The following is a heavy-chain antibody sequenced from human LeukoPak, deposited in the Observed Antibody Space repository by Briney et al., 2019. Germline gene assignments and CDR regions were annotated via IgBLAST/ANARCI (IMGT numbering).Heavy chain of an antibody. Sequence: SESLSLTCAVYGASFTGYYWTWIRQPPEKGLEWIGEINHSGTTKYNPSLKSRVTISVDTSKNQFSLKLSSVTAADTAVYYCARRVSFPGGVLSAFWNFWGQGTLVTVPT. D-gene: IGHD3-3*01. CDR3: ARRVSFPGGVLSAFWNF. J-gene: IGHJ4*02. CDR2: INHSGTT. CDR1: GASFTGYY. V-gene: IGHV4-34*01.